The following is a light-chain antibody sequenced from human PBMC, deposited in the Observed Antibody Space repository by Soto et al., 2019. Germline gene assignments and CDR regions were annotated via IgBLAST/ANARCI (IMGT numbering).Light chain of an antibody. Sequence: EIVMTQSPATLSVSPGERATLSCRASQSVSSNLAWYQQKLGQAPRLLIYGASTRATGIPARFSGSGSGTEFTLTISSLQXEDFAVYYCQQYNNWPRTFGQGTKVDIK. V-gene: IGKV3-15*01. CDR3: QQYNNWPRT. CDR2: GAS. CDR1: QSVSSN. J-gene: IGKJ1*01.